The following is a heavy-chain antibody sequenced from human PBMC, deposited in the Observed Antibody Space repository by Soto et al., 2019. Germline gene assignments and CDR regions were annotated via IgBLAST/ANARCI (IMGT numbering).Heavy chain of an antibody. V-gene: IGHV3-48*02. CDR2: ISSSSSTI. CDR1: GFTFSSYS. Sequence: PGGSLRLSCAASGFTFSSYSMSWVRQAPGKGLEWVSYISSSSSTIYYADSVKGRFTISRDNAKNSLYLQMNSLRDEDTAVYYCARGRYTKYCGGDCYSVYYFDYWGQGTLVTVSS. CDR3: ARGRYTKYCGGDCYSVYYFDY. D-gene: IGHD2-21*02. J-gene: IGHJ4*02.